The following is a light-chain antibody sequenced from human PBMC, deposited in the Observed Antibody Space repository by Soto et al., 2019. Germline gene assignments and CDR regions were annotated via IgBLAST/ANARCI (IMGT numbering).Light chain of an antibody. CDR1: SSNIGSNT. CDR3: AAWDARLNGWV. J-gene: IGLJ3*02. Sequence: QSVLTQPPSASGTPGQRVTISCSGSSSNIGSNTVNWYQQLPGTAPKLLIYSNNQRPSGVPDRFSGSKSGTSASLAISGLQSEDEADYYCAAWDARLNGWVFGGGTKVTVL. V-gene: IGLV1-44*01. CDR2: SNN.